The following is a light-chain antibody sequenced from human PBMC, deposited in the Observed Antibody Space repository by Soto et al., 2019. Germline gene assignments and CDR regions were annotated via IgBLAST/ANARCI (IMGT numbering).Light chain of an antibody. CDR3: QRYNSYPWA. CDR2: DVS. V-gene: IGKV1-5*01. CDR1: QSLGSW. J-gene: IGKJ1*01. Sequence: DIQMTQSPSTLSASVGDRVTITCRASQSLGSWLAWYQQKPGKAPKLLIYDVSNLESGVPSRFSGSGSGTEFTLSITSLQPYDFATYYCQRYNSYPWAFGQGTKVEIK.